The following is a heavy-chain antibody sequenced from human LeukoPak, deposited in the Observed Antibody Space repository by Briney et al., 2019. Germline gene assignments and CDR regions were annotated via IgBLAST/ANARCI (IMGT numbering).Heavy chain of an antibody. V-gene: IGHV4-59*01. CDR2: IYYSGST. CDR1: GGSISSYY. Sequence: SEILSLTCTVSGGSISSYYWSWIRQPPGKGLEWIGYIYYSGSTNYNPSLKSRVTISVDTSKNQFSLKLSSVTAADTAVYYCARDRDGDYGSFQHWGQGTLVTVSS. D-gene: IGHD4-17*01. J-gene: IGHJ1*01. CDR3: ARDRDGDYGSFQH.